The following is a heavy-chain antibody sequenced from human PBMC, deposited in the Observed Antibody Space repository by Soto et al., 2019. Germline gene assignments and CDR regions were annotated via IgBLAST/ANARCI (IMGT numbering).Heavy chain of an antibody. J-gene: IGHJ6*02. CDR1: GFTLSSYS. V-gene: IGHV3-30*04. Sequence: QVQLVESGGGVAQPGRSLRLFCAASGFTLSSYSLHWVRQSPGKGLEWVAAISSDGTEKHYADSVKGRFTISRDNSKYTLSLQLNSLRTEDTAVYYCARMFGFSYGPANRGMDVWGQGTTVTVSS. D-gene: IGHD5-18*01. CDR3: ARMFGFSYGPANRGMDV. CDR2: ISSDGTEK.